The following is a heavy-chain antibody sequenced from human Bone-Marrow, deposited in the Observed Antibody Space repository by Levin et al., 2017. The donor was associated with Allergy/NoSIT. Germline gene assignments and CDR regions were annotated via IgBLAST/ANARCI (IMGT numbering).Heavy chain of an antibody. CDR2: ITSNGGSI. Sequence: GGSLRLSCSASGFTFSNYPMHWVRQAPGKGLEYVSGITSNGGSIYYADSVQGRFTISRNNSRSTLYLQMTSPRTEDTAVYYCVRRPGEPQINWYFDFWGRGTLVTVSS. D-gene: IGHD1-26*01. CDR1: GFTFSNYP. J-gene: IGHJ2*01. CDR3: VRRPGEPQINWYFDF. V-gene: IGHV3-64D*08.